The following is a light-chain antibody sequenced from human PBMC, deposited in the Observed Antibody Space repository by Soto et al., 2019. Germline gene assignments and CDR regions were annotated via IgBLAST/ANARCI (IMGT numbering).Light chain of an antibody. CDR3: QQYNSAPQT. CDR1: QGITNY. CDR2: AAS. V-gene: IGKV1-27*01. Sequence: DIQMTQSPSSLSASVGDRVTITCRASQGITNYLAWYQQKPGKVPRLLIYAASTLQSGVPSRFSGSGSGTDFTHTISSLQPEDVATYYCQQYNSAPQTFGQGTRLEIK. J-gene: IGKJ5*01.